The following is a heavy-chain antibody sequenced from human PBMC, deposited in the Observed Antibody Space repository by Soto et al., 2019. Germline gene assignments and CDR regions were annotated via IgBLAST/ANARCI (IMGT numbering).Heavy chain of an antibody. CDR3: ARDFYSSANF. CDR1: GFTFSSYW. J-gene: IGHJ4*02. CDR2: INTDGSSA. Sequence: GGSLRLSCAASGFTFSSYWMHWVRQAPGKGLVWVSRINTDGSSATYAESVKGRFTISRDNAKNTLYLQMNSLRAEDTAVYYCARDFYSSANFWGQGTLVTVSS. D-gene: IGHD6-19*01. V-gene: IGHV3-74*01.